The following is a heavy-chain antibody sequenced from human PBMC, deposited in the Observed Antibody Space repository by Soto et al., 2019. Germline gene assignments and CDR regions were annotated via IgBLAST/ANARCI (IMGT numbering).Heavy chain of an antibody. Sequence: GGSLRLSCAASGFTVSSTYMSWVRQAPGKGLELVSLFYSGGSTYYADSVKGRFTISRDNSKNTLYLQMNSLRAEDTAVYYCARVTYYYDSSGSWAYDAFDIWGQGTMVTVSS. J-gene: IGHJ3*02. CDR1: GFTVSSTY. D-gene: IGHD3-22*01. V-gene: IGHV3-66*01. CDR2: FYSGGST. CDR3: ARVTYYYDSSGSWAYDAFDI.